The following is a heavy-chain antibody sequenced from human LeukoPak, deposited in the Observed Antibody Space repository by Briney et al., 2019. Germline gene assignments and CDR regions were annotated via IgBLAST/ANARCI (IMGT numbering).Heavy chain of an antibody. D-gene: IGHD3-10*01. CDR2: IYYSGST. CDR1: GGSFNTYY. J-gene: IGHJ4*02. V-gene: IGHV4-59*01. Sequence: SETLSRTCTVSGGSFNTYYWSRIRQPPGKGLEWLGYIYYSGSTNYNPSLKSRVTISVDTSKNQFSLKLSSVTAADTAVYYCARVITVRGVIFDYWGQGTLVTVSS. CDR3: ARVITVRGVIFDY.